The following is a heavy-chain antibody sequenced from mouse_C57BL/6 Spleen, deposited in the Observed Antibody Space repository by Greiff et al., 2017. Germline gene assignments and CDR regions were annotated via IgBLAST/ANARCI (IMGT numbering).Heavy chain of an antibody. Sequence: EVKLQQSGPELMKPGASVKISCKASGYTFTDYYMNWVKQSHGKSLEWIGDINPNNGGTSYNQKFKGKATLTVDKSSSTAYMELRSLTSEDSAVYYCARRNYGSSYDWFAYWGQGTLVTVSA. CDR3: ARRNYGSSYDWFAY. V-gene: IGHV1-26*01. CDR2: INPNNGGT. CDR1: GYTFTDYY. D-gene: IGHD1-1*01. J-gene: IGHJ3*01.